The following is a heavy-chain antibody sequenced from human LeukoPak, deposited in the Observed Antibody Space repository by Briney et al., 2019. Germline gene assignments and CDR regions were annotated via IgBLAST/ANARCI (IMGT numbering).Heavy chain of an antibody. V-gene: IGHV1-46*01. J-gene: IGHJ5*02. CDR1: GYTFTSYY. CDR3: ARETGSNWFDP. CDR2: INPSGGST. D-gene: IGHD3-9*01. Sequence: GASVKVSCKASGYTFTSYYMHWVRQAPGQGLEWMGIINPSGGSTSYAQKFQGRVTMTRDMSTSTVCMELSSLRSEDTAVYYCARETGSNWFDPWGQGTLVTVSS.